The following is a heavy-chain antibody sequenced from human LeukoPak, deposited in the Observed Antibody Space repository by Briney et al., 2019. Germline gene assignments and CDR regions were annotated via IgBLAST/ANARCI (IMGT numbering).Heavy chain of an antibody. Sequence: PSETLSLTCTVSGGSISSYYWSWIRQPLGKGLEWIGYIYYSGSTNYNPSLKSRVTISVDTSKNQFSLKLSSVTAADTAVYYCARVGYSSSWYDYYYYGMDVWGQGTTVTVSS. V-gene: IGHV4-59*01. D-gene: IGHD6-13*01. CDR3: ARVGYSSSWYDYYYYGMDV. CDR1: GGSISSYY. J-gene: IGHJ6*02. CDR2: IYYSGST.